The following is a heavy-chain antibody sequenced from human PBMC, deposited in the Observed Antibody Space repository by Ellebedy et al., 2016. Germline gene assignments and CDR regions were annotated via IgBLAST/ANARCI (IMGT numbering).Heavy chain of an antibody. V-gene: IGHV3-23*01. CDR2: IGRSGSGSDK. CDR1: GFTFNNHD. D-gene: IGHD3-3*01. Sequence: GGSLRLXCAASGFTFNNHDMNWVRQAPGRGLEWVASIGRSGSGSDKVYPTSVKGRFSISRDNSRDTLYLQMNSLRVEDTAMYYCAIDPNWPLGGWGQGTLVTVSS. J-gene: IGHJ4*02. CDR3: AIDPNWPLGG.